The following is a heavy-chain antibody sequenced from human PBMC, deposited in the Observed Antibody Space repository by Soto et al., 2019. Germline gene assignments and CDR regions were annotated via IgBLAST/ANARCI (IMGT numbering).Heavy chain of an antibody. CDR3: ARDRRRAGYDILTGYYPYYYYGMDV. D-gene: IGHD3-9*01. Sequence: GGSLRLSCAASGFTFSSYDMHWVRQATGKGLEWVSAIGTAGDTYYPGSVKGRFTISRENAKNSLYLQMNSLRAEDTAVYYCARDRRRAGYDILTGYYPYYYYGMDVWGQGTTVTVSS. J-gene: IGHJ6*02. V-gene: IGHV3-13*01. CDR1: GFTFSSYD. CDR2: IGTAGDT.